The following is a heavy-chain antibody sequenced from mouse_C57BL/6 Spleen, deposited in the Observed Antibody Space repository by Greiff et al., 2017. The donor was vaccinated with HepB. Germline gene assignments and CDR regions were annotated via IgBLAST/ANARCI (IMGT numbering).Heavy chain of an antibody. CDR1: GYTFTNYW. CDR3: ARRTTVVADYFDY. Sequence: QVQLKESGAELVRPGTSVKMSCKASGYTFTNYWIGWAKQRPGHGLEWIGDIYPGGGYTNYNEKFKGKATLTADKSSSTAYMQFSSLTSEDSAIYYCARRTTVVADYFDYWGQGTTLTVSS. CDR2: IYPGGGYT. D-gene: IGHD1-1*01. V-gene: IGHV1-63*01. J-gene: IGHJ2*01.